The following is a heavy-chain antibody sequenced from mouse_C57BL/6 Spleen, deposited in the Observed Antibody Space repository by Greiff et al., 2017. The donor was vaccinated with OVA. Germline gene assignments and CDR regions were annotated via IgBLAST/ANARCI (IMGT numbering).Heavy chain of an antibody. Sequence: VQLQQPGAELVKPGASVKLSCKASGYTFTSYWLQWVKQRPGQGLEWIGEIDPSDSYTNYNQKFKGKATLTVDTSSSTAYMQLSSLTSEDSAVYYGARRTLYYGSPYAMDYWGQGTSVTVSS. J-gene: IGHJ4*01. CDR1: GYTFTSYW. D-gene: IGHD1-1*01. V-gene: IGHV1-50*01. CDR2: IDPSDSYT. CDR3: ARRTLYYGSPYAMDY.